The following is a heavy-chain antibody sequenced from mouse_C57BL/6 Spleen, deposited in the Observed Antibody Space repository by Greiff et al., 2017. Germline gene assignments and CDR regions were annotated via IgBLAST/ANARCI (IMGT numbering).Heavy chain of an antibody. D-gene: IGHD1-1*01. CDR1: GYTFTSYW. CDR3: ARPTTVVATGDYYFDD. CDR2: IDPSDSYT. Sequence: QVQLQQPGAELVRPGTSVKLSCTASGYTFTSYWMHWVKQRPGQGLEWIGVIDPSDSYTNYTQKFKGKATLTVDTSSSTAYMQLSSLTSADSAVYYCARPTTVVATGDYYFDDWGKGTTLTVSS. J-gene: IGHJ2*01. V-gene: IGHV1-59*01.